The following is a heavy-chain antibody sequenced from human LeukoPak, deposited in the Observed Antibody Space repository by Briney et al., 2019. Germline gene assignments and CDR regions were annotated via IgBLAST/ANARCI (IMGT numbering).Heavy chain of an antibody. Sequence: GGSLRLSCAASGFDFSTYAVNWVRQAPGKGLEWVSSISTMSNYIFYGDSVKGRFTISRDNAKNSVYLQMTSLRPEDTAVYYCSRDRLGGLDLWGQGTLVTVSS. CDR3: SRDRLGGLDL. V-gene: IGHV3-21*01. CDR2: ISTMSNYI. CDR1: GFDFSTYA. J-gene: IGHJ5*02. D-gene: IGHD5-12*01.